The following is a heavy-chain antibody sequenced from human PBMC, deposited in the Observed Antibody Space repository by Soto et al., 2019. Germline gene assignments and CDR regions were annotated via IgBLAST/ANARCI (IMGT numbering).Heavy chain of an antibody. CDR2: ISGGSGTI. J-gene: IGHJ6*02. CDR1: GFTFSSCV. V-gene: IGHV3-23*01. Sequence: GGSLRLSCAASGFTFSSCVMSWVRQAPGKGLEWVAAISGGSGTIYYADSVKGRFTISRDNSKNTLYLEMNSLRAEDTAVYYCAKDVKVQMTHYSPYAIDVWGPAPTVTVSS. CDR3: AKDVKVQMTHYSPYAIDV.